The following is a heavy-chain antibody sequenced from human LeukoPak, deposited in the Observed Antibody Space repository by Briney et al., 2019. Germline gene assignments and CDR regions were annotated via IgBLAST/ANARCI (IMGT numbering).Heavy chain of an antibody. CDR1: RVSLTSSVFY. Sequence: PTDTDSLTCVVSRVSLTSSVFYWVWIRQPPGKGLEWIGILFHSGHAFHHPSLKSRVTISQGTSKNHLSLRVNSLTAADTAVYFFARLRDSNGLNFYDYMDVWGEGTAVT. V-gene: IGHV4-39*01. CDR2: LFHSGHA. J-gene: IGHJ6*03. D-gene: IGHD3-22*01. CDR3: ARLRDSNGLNFYDYMDV.